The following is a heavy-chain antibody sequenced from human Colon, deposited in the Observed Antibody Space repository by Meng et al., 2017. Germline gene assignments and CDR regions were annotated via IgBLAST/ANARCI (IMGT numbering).Heavy chain of an antibody. V-gene: IGHV4-39*01. CDR3: SRWAGGREFLDY. J-gene: IGHJ4*02. Sequence: QLQESGPGLVKPSETLSLTCTVSGDSISSSTYCWGWIRQPPGKGLEWIGCAYYSGSTYYDPSLKSRVAVSVDTSKNQFSLILSSVTAADTAVYYCSRWAGGREFLDYWGQGTLVTVSS. D-gene: IGHD5-24*01. CDR1: GDSISSSTYC. CDR2: AYYSGST.